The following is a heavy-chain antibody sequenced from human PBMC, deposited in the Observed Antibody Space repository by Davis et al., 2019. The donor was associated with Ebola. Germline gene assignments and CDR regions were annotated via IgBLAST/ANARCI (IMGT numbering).Heavy chain of an antibody. V-gene: IGHV3-7*01. CDR3: ASTFGGVIVN. J-gene: IGHJ4*02. CDR2: IKQDGSEK. D-gene: IGHD3-16*02. Sequence: GESLKISCAASGFTFSNYWMSWVRQAPGKGLEWVANIKQDGSEKYYVDSVKGRFTISRDNAKNSLYLQMNSLRAEDTAVYYCASTFGGVIVNWGQGTLVTVSS. CDR1: GFTFSNYW.